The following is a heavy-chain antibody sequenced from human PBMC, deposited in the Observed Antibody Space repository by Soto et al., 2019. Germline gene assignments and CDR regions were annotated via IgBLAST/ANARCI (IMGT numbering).Heavy chain of an antibody. CDR3: AHSRFLVLWFGESQANNWFDP. CDR1: GFSLSTSGVG. CDR2: IYWDDDK. Sequence: QITLKESGPTLVKPTQTLTLTCTFSGFSLSTSGVGVGWIRQPPGKALEWLALIYWDDDKRYSPSLKSRLTITKDTSKHQVVLTMTNMDPVDTATYYCAHSRFLVLWFGESQANNWFDPWGQGTLVTVSS. V-gene: IGHV2-5*02. J-gene: IGHJ5*02. D-gene: IGHD3-10*01.